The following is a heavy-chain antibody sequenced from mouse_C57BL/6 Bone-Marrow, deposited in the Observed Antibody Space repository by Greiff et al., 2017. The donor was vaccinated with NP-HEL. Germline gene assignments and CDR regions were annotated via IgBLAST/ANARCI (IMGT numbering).Heavy chain of an antibody. CDR3: AREGVYYGSSWFAY. J-gene: IGHJ3*01. D-gene: IGHD1-1*01. CDR2: INPNNGGT. CDR1: GYTFTDYY. Sequence: EVQLQQSGPELVKPGASVKISCKASGYTFTDYYMNWVKQSHGKSLEWIGDINPNNGGTSYNQKFKGKATLTVDKSSSTAYMELRSLTSEDSAVYYCAREGVYYGSSWFAYWGQGTLVTVSA. V-gene: IGHV1-26*01.